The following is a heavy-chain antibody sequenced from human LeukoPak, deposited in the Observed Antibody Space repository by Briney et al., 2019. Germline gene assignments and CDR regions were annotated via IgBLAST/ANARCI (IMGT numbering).Heavy chain of an antibody. CDR3: ARHLPMVRGVPLYYFDY. V-gene: IGHV3-48*01. CDR2: ISGSSSTI. J-gene: IGHJ4*02. CDR1: GFTFSSYS. Sequence: GGSLRLSCAASGFTFSSYSMNWVRQAPGKGLEWVSYISGSSSTIYYADSVKGRFTISRDNAKNSLYLQMNSLRAEDTAVYYCARHLPMVRGVPLYYFDYWGQGTLVTVSS. D-gene: IGHD3-10*01.